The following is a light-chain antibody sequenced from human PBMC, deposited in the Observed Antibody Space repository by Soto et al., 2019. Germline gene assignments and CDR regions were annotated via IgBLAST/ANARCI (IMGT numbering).Light chain of an antibody. CDR2: DVT. J-gene: IGLJ1*01. V-gene: IGLV2-14*01. CDR1: SSDVGGYEY. CDR3: GSITSSSPSV. Sequence: QSALSQPASVSGSPGQSITISCTGTSSDVGGYEYVSWYQHQPGKAPKLIIYDVTNRPSGVSNRFSGSKSGNTASLTISGIQTEDEADYYCGSITSSSPSVFGTGTKLTVL.